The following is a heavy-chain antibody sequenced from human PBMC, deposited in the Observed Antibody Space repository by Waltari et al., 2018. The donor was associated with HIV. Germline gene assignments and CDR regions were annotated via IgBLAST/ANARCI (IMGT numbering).Heavy chain of an antibody. CDR3: AKGASGWSPGY. D-gene: IGHD6-19*01. CDR1: GFTFSSYG. Sequence: QVQLVESGGGVVQPGRSLRLSCAASGFTFSSYGMHWVRQAPGKGVGCVVVISYYGDNKYYADAVKGRFTIARDNSKNTLYLQMNSLRVEDTAVYYCAKGASGWSPGYWGQGTLVTVSS. J-gene: IGHJ4*02. V-gene: IGHV3-30*18. CDR2: ISYYGDNK.